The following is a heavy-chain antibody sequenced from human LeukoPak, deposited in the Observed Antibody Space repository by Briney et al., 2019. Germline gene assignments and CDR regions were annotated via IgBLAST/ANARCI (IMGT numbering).Heavy chain of an antibody. CDR3: ARVPTITFFDY. CDR1: GGSFSGYY. J-gene: IGHJ4*02. CDR2: INHSGST. D-gene: IGHD3-10*01. V-gene: IGHV4-34*01. Sequence: SETLSLTCAVYGGSFSGYYWSWIRQPPGKGLEWIGEINHSGSTNYNPSLKSRVTISVDTSKNQFSLKLTSVTAADTAVYYCARVPTITFFDYWGQGTLVTVSS.